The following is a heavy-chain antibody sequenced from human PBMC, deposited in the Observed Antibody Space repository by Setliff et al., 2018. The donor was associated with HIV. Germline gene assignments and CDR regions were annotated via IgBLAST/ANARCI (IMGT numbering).Heavy chain of an antibody. J-gene: IGHJ3*01. V-gene: IGHV4-59*04. CDR2: TFYSGST. Sequence: ASETLSLTCSVSGASIRGHYWSWIRQSPGKGLQWIGTTFYSGSTYYNPSLKSRVTISLDTSNNDFSLTLTSVTAADTALYFCATYLSDNYLDGAFDVWGRGTMVTVSS. D-gene: IGHD3-3*01. CDR3: ATYLSDNYLDGAFDV. CDR1: GASIRGHY.